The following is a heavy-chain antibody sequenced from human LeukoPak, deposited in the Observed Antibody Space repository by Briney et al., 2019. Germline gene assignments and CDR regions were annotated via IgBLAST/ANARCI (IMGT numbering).Heavy chain of an antibody. CDR3: ARSPITIFGVVYYFDY. D-gene: IGHD3-3*01. CDR1: GGSISSGGYY. CDR2: IYYSGST. V-gene: IGHV4-31*03. Sequence: SQTLSLTCTVSGGSISSGGYYWSWIRQHPGQGLEWIGYIYYSGSTYYNPSLKSRVTISVDTSKNQFSLKLSSVTAADTAVYYCARSPITIFGVVYYFDYWGQGTLVTVSS. J-gene: IGHJ4*02.